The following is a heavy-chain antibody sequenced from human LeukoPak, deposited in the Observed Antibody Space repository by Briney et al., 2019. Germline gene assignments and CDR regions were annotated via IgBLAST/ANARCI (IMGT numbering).Heavy chain of an antibody. J-gene: IGHJ4*02. CDR1: GFTVSSNH. CDR3: ARECSSCSYYFDY. CDR2: IYSGGST. Sequence: GGSLRLSCAASGFTVSSNHMSWVRQAPGKGLEWVSVIYSGGSTYYADSVKGRFTISRDNYKNTLYLQMNSLRAEDTAVYYCARECSSCSYYFDYWGQGTLVTVSS. V-gene: IGHV3-66*02. D-gene: IGHD2-2*01.